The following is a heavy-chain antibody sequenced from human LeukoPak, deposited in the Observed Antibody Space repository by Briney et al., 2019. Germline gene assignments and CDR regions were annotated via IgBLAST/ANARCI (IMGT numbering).Heavy chain of an antibody. V-gene: IGHV3-7*01. CDR3: ARPGTYCSGYGSCFPFEY. Sequence: PGGSLRLSCAASGFTFSNYWMSWVRQAPGKGPEWVAKIDEDGSEKYSVDSVRGRFTISRDNAKNTLYLQMDSLRVEDTAVYYCARPGTYCSGYGSCFPFEYWGQGSLVIVSS. CDR2: IDEDGSEK. CDR1: GFTFSNYW. J-gene: IGHJ4*02. D-gene: IGHD2-15*01.